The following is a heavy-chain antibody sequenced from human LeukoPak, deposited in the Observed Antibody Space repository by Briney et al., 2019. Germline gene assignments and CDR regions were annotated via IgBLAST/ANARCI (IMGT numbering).Heavy chain of an antibody. V-gene: IGHV1-2*02. CDR3: ARVKVVATISLATGYGYGDQ. CDR1: GYTFTDYL. D-gene: IGHD5-12*01. Sequence: GASVKVSCKASGYTFTDYLIHWVRQAPGQGLEWMGWINPNSGGTNQAQRFQGRVTMTRDPSISTAYLELSRLTSDDTAIYYCARVKVVATISLATGYGYGDQWGQGTLVTVSS. J-gene: IGHJ4*02. CDR2: INPNSGGT.